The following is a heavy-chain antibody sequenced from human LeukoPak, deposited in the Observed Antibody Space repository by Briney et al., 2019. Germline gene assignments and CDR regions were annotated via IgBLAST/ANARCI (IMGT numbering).Heavy chain of an antibody. CDR3: ARVLELAEVDAFDI. J-gene: IGHJ3*02. D-gene: IGHD3-3*01. CDR2: IYYSGST. CDR1: GGSISSSSYY. Sequence: SETLSLTCTVSGGSISSSSYYWGWIRQPPGKGLEWIGSIYYSGSTYYNPSLKSRVTISVDTSKNQFSLKLSSVTAADTAVYYCARVLELAEVDAFDIWGQGTMVTVSS. V-gene: IGHV4-39*07.